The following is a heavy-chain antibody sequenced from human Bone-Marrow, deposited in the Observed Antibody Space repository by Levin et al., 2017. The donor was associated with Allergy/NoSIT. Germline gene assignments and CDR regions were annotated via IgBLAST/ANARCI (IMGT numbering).Heavy chain of an antibody. CDR3: ARINQASGFKNWFDP. D-gene: IGHD6-25*01. CDR1: GVSIDSYSW. V-gene: IGHV4-4*02. CDR2: INQRGTA. Sequence: SQTLSLTCNVSGVSIDSYSWWTWVRQPPGKGLQWIGEINQRGTATYRSSLRSRVLMSVDRSTNQFSLMVNSVTAADTAVYYCARINQASGFKNWFDPWGPGILVAVS. J-gene: IGHJ5*02.